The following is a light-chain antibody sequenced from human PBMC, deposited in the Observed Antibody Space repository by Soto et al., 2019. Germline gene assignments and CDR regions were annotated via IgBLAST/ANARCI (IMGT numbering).Light chain of an antibody. V-gene: IGKV3-20*01. Sequence: EIVLTQSPGTLSLSPGERATLSCRASQSVSSSYLAWYQQKPGQAPRLLIYGASSRATGIPDRFSGSGSGTDFTLTISRLEPEDFAVYYCQQYGTHGTFGGGTKVEIK. CDR1: QSVSSSY. CDR3: QQYGTHGT. CDR2: GAS. J-gene: IGKJ4*01.